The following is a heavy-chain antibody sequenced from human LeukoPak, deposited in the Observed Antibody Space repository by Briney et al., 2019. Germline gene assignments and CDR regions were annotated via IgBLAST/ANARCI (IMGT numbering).Heavy chain of an antibody. CDR3: AKNLAGWWNSYFKY. CDR1: GFTFSTYA. D-gene: IGHD6-19*01. J-gene: IGHJ1*01. CDR2: ITGSGGST. V-gene: IGHV3-23*01. Sequence: GGSLRLSCAASGFTFSTYAMSWVRQPPGKGLEWVSAITGSGGSTYYADSVMGRFSISRDNSKNTVHLQMASLRAEDTAVYYCAKNLAGWWNSYFKYWGQGTLITVSS.